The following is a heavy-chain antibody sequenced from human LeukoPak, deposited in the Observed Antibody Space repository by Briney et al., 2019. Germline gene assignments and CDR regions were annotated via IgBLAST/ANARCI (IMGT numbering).Heavy chain of an antibody. CDR1: GFTFSSYE. D-gene: IGHD1-26*01. Sequence: PGGSLRLSCAASGFTFSSYEMNWVRQAPGKGLESVSYISSSGSIIYYADSVKGRVTISRDNAKNSLYLRMNSLRAEDAAVYYCAREGAVRGYYFDYWGQGTLVTVSS. CDR2: ISSSGSII. J-gene: IGHJ4*02. V-gene: IGHV3-48*03. CDR3: AREGAVRGYYFDY.